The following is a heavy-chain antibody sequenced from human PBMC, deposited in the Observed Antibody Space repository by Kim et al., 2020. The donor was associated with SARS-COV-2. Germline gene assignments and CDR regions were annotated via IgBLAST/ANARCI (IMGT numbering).Heavy chain of an antibody. D-gene: IGHD5-12*01. V-gene: IGHV3-48*03. Sequence: YNTDSVKGRFTISRDNAKNSLYLQMNSLRGEDTAVYYCAKNSGWLFWGQGILVTVSS. CDR3: AKNSGWLF. J-gene: IGHJ4*02.